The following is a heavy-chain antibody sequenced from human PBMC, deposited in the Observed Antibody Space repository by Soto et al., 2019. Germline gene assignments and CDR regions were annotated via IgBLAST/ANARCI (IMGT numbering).Heavy chain of an antibody. D-gene: IGHD2-8*01. CDR1: GYTFTSYG. V-gene: IGHV1-18*01. J-gene: IGHJ6*02. CDR3: AREGQVETYCTNGVCHSYYYYGMDV. CDR2: ISAYNGNT. Sequence: ASVKVSCKASGYTFTSYGISWVRQAPGQGLEWMGWISAYNGNTNYAQKLQGRVTMTTDTSTSTAYMELRSPRSDDTAVYYCAREGQVETYCTNGVCHSYYYYGMDVWGQGTTVTVSS.